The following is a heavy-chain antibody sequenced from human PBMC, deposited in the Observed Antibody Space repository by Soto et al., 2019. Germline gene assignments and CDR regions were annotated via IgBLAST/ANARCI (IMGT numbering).Heavy chain of an antibody. Sequence: QVQLVESGGGVVQPGRSLRLSCAASGFTFSSYGMHWVRQAPGKGLEWVAVISYDGSNKYYADSVKGRFTISRDNSKNTLYLQMNSLRAEDTAVYYCAKDHYCDSSGYYWYFDLWGRGTLVTVSS. V-gene: IGHV3-30*18. CDR3: AKDHYCDSSGYYWYFDL. D-gene: IGHD3-22*01. J-gene: IGHJ2*01. CDR1: GFTFSSYG. CDR2: ISYDGSNK.